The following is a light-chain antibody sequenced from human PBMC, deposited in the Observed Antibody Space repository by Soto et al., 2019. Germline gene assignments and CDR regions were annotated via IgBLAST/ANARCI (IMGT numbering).Light chain of an antibody. Sequence: QSALTQPASVSGSPGQSITISCTGTSSDVGGHNFVSWYQQHPGRAPKLMIYDVRNRPSGVSNRVSGSKSANTASLVISGLQAEDDADYYCSSYSSSDTLAFGGGTKLTVL. J-gene: IGLJ2*01. CDR3: SSYSSSDTLA. CDR1: SSDVGGHNF. CDR2: DVR. V-gene: IGLV2-14*03.